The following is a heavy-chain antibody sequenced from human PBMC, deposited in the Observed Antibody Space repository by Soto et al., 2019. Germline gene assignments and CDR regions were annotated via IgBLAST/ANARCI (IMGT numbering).Heavy chain of an antibody. D-gene: IGHD6-6*01. J-gene: IGHJ4*02. V-gene: IGHV4-31*03. CDR1: GGSISSGGYY. CDR2: IYYSGST. CDR3: ARVSVAARSWDY. Sequence: QVQLQEAGPGLVKPSQTLSLTCTVSGGSISSGGYYWSWIRQHPGKGLEWIGYIYYSGSTYYNPSLKSRVTISVDTSKNQFSLKLSSVTAADTAVYSCARVSVAARSWDYWGQGTLVTVSS.